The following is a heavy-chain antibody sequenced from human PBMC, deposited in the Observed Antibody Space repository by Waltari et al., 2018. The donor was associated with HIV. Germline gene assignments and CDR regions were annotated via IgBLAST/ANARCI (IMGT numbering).Heavy chain of an antibody. D-gene: IGHD3-22*01. CDR2: IKQDESEK. V-gene: IGHV3-7*01. CDR1: GFPFNKYW. Sequence: EVQLVESGGGLVQPGGSLRLSCAASGFPFNKYWMPWVRQAPGKGLEWVANIKQDESEKYYVDSLKGRFTISRDNAKNSLFLQMNSLRVEDTAVYYCAREALYDSSGYYFDYWGQGTLVTVSS. J-gene: IGHJ4*02. CDR3: AREALYDSSGYYFDY.